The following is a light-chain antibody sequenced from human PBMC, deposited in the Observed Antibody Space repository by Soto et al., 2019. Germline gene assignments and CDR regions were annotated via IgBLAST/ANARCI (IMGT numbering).Light chain of an antibody. CDR1: QSLVHSDGNTY. Sequence: DIVMTQTPLSSPVTLGQPASISCRSSQSLVHSDGNTYLSWLQQRPGQPPRLLIYMISIRFSAVTSICSGSGAGTDFILKISRVEAEDVGIYYCMQATQPYTFGQGTKLEIK. V-gene: IGKV2-24*01. CDR3: MQATQPYT. CDR2: MIS. J-gene: IGKJ2*01.